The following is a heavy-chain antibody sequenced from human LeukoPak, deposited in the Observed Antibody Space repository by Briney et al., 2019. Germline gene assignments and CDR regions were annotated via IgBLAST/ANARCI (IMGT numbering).Heavy chain of an antibody. Sequence: PSETLSLTCTVSGGSISSYYWGWIRQPPGKGLEWIGSIYYSGSTYYNPSLKSRVTISVDTSKNQFSLKLSSVTAADTAVYYCASLISGLLGGTTVIEFDYWGQGTLVTVSS. CDR2: IYYSGST. D-gene: IGHD4-17*01. J-gene: IGHJ4*02. CDR3: ASLISGLLGGTTVIEFDY. CDR1: GGSISSYY. V-gene: IGHV4-39*01.